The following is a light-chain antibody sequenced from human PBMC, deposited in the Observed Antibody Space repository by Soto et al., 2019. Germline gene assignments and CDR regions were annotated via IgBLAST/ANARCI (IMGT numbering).Light chain of an antibody. CDR2: GAS. CDR1: QTVSNTY. J-gene: IGKJ4*01. V-gene: IGKV3-20*01. CDR3: QQYDALPPP. Sequence: EIVLTQFPGALSLSPGERVTLSCRASQTVSNTYLAWYQQKRGQAPTFLIYGASNRATGIPDRFSGSWSGTDFTLTISSLEPEDFALYYFQQYDALPPPFGGGTQVQI.